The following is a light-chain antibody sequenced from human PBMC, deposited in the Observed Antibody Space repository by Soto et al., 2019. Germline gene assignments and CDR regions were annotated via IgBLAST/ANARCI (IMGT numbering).Light chain of an antibody. Sequence: QSVLTQPASVSGSPGQSITLSCTGTSSDVGGYIYVSWYQQHPGKAPKLMIYDVSSRPSGVSNRFSASKSGNTASLTISGLQAEDEADYYCSSYKTSSTYVFGTGTKVTVL. CDR2: DVS. CDR3: SSYKTSSTYV. J-gene: IGLJ1*01. V-gene: IGLV2-14*01. CDR1: SSDVGGYIY.